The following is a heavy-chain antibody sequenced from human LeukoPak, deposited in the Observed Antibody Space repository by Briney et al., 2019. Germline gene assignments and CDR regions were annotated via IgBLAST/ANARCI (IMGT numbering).Heavy chain of an antibody. Sequence: PSETLSLTCTVSGGSISSYYWSWIRQPAGKGLEWIGRIYTSGSTNYNPSLKSRVTMSVDTSKNQFSLKLSSVTAADTAVYYCARGAAYDVLTAYPDSWGQGTLVTVSS. J-gene: IGHJ4*02. CDR2: IYTSGST. CDR3: ARGAAYDVLTAYPDS. V-gene: IGHV4-4*07. D-gene: IGHD3-9*01. CDR1: GGSISSYY.